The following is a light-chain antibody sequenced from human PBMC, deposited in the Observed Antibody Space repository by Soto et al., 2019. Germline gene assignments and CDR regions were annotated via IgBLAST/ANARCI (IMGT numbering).Light chain of an antibody. CDR3: QPYYSYPPT. Sequence: AIRMTQSPSSFSASTGDRVTITCRASQGISSYLAWYQQKPWKAPKLLIYAASTLQSGVPSRFSGSGSGTDFTLTISCLQSEDFATYYCQPYYSYPPTCGPGTKVDIK. CDR1: QGISSY. V-gene: IGKV1-8*01. J-gene: IGKJ3*01. CDR2: AAS.